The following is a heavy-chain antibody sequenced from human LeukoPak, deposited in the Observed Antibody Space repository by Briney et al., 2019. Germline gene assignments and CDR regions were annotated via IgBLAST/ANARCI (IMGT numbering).Heavy chain of an antibody. V-gene: IGHV3-64D*09. CDR1: GFTFSSYA. CDR3: VKDRDIVARDWYFDL. Sequence: PGGSLRLSCSASGFTFSSYAMHWVRQAPGKGLEYVSAISSNGGSTYYADSVKGRFTISRDNSKDTLYLQMSSLRAEDTAVYYCVKDRDIVARDWYFDLWGRGTLVTVSS. D-gene: IGHD5-12*01. CDR2: ISSNGGST. J-gene: IGHJ2*01.